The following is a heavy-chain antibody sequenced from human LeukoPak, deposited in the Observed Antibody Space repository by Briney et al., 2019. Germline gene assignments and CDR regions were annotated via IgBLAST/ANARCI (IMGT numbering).Heavy chain of an antibody. Sequence: GASVKVSCKVSGYSLSELTMHWERHAPGKGLEWMGGFDPGMAETIYAEKFQGRITMTEDTSTDTAYMELSSLRSEDTAVYYCAPGHEYGLLDYWGQGTLVTVSS. V-gene: IGHV1-24*01. CDR2: FDPGMAET. CDR3: APGHEYGLLDY. J-gene: IGHJ4*02. CDR1: GYSLSELT. D-gene: IGHD4-17*01.